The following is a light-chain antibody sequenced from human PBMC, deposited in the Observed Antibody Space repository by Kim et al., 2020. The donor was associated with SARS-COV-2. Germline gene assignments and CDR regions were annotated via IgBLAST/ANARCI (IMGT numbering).Light chain of an antibody. V-gene: IGKV1-5*03. CDR3: QQYYTYPYT. J-gene: IGKJ2*01. Sequence: SGSVGDRVTITCRASQSISSWLAWYQQNPGKAPKVLIYKASSLESGVPSRFIGSGSGTEFTLTISSLQPDDCASYHCQQYYTYPYTFGQGTKLEIK. CDR2: KAS. CDR1: QSISSW.